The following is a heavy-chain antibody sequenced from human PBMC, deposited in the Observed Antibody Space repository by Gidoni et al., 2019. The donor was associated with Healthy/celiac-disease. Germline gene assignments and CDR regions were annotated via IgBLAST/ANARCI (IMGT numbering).Heavy chain of an antibody. J-gene: IGHJ4*02. Sequence: QVQLQESGPGLVKPSETLCLTCTVSDGSISTYYWSWIRQPPGKGLEWIGYVSYSGSTNYNPSLKSRVTISVDTSKNQFSLNLTSVTAADSAFYYCARHSGPVVSPSFDYWGQGTLVTVSS. D-gene: IGHD2-2*01. CDR1: DGSISTYY. V-gene: IGHV4-59*01. CDR2: VSYSGST. CDR3: ARHSGPVVSPSFDY.